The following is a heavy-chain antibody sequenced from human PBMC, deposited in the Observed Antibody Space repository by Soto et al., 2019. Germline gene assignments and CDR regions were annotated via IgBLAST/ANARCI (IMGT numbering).Heavy chain of an antibody. D-gene: IGHD2-2*01. CDR3: ARERGYCSSSTCYSYALDV. CDR1: GYTFTDNY. V-gene: IGHV1-2*02. CDR2: INPNSDST. J-gene: IGHJ6*04. Sequence: ASVKVSCKASGYTFTDNYIHWVRQAPGQGLEWVGWINPNSDSTDYAQKFQGRVTMTRDTSISTAYMEVSRLRSDDTAVYYCARERGYCSSSTCYSYALDVWGKRTTVTVSS.